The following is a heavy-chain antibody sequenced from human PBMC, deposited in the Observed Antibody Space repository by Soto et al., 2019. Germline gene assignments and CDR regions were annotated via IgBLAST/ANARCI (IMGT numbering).Heavy chain of an antibody. CDR2: AGPSGAST. J-gene: IGHJ4*02. D-gene: IGHD3-22*01. Sequence: EVQLLESGGGSVQPGGSLRLSCAASGFTFGSYAMSWVRLAPGKGLEWVSVAGPSGASTFYADSVKGRFTISRDNFENTLYLQMNSLRADDTAFYYCARTYYYDSTGYYRTFDFWGQGTLVTVSS. CDR1: GFTFGSYA. V-gene: IGHV3-23*01. CDR3: ARTYYYDSTGYYRTFDF.